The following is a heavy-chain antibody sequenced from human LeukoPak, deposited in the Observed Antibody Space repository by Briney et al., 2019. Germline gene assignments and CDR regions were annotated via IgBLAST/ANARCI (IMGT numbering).Heavy chain of an antibody. V-gene: IGHV3-21*01. CDR3: ARAPGYCSSTSCYLSYGMDV. D-gene: IGHD2-2*01. CDR1: GFTFSSYS. CDR2: ISSSSSYI. Sequence: GGSLRLSCAASGFTFSSYSMNWVRQAPGKGLEWVSSISSSSSYIYYADSVKGRFTISRDNAKISLYLQMNSLRAEDTAVYYCARAPGYCSSTSCYLSYGMDVWRQETTVTVSS. J-gene: IGHJ6*02.